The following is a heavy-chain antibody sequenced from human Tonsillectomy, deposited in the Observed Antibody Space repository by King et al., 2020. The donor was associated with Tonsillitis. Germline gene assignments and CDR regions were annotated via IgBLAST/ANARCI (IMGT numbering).Heavy chain of an antibody. J-gene: IGHJ4*02. CDR3: AKALSIAVAGTMVY. Sequence: VQLVESGGGVVQPGRSLRLSCAASGFTFSSYGIHWVRQAPGKGLEWVAVISYDGSNKYYADSVKGRFTISRDNSKNTLYLQMNSLRAEDTAVYYCAKALSIAVAGTMVYWGQGTLVTVSS. CDR2: ISYDGSNK. D-gene: IGHD6-19*01. CDR1: GFTFSSYG. V-gene: IGHV3-30*18.